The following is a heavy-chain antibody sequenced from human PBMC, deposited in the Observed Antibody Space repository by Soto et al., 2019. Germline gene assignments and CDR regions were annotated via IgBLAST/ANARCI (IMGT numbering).Heavy chain of an antibody. CDR3: ARDGPKGNGDRYGMDV. V-gene: IGHV1-46*01. CDR2: INPSGGST. Sequence: ASVKVSCKASGYTFTSYYMHWVRQAPGQGLEWMGIINPSGGSTSYAQKFQGRVTMTRDTSTSTVYMELSSLRSEDTAVYYCARDGPKGNGDRYGMDVWGQGTTVTVSS. CDR1: GYTFTSYY. J-gene: IGHJ6*02. D-gene: IGHD2-21*02.